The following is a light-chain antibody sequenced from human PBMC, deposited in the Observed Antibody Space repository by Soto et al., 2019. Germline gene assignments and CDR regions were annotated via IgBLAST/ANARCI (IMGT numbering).Light chain of an antibody. Sequence: EIVLTQSPGTLSLSPGDGATLSCRASQSVGSNLAWYQQKPGQPPRLLISGASTRATGIPARFSGSGSGTEFTLTISSLQPEDFATYYCQQLNTYPITFAQGTRLEIK. V-gene: IGKV3-15*01. CDR2: GAS. J-gene: IGKJ5*01. CDR1: QSVGSN. CDR3: QQLNTYPIT.